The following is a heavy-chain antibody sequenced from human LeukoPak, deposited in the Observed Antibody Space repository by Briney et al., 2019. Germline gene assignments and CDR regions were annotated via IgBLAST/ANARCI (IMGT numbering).Heavy chain of an antibody. D-gene: IGHD1-26*01. V-gene: IGHV4-39*01. CDR3: ARSATGATDSFDY. J-gene: IGHJ4*02. CDR2: IYYSGST. Sequence: SETLSLTCTVSGGSISSSSYYWGWSRQPRGKGLEWIGSIYYSGSTYYNPSLKSRVTISVDTSKNQFSLKLSSVTAADTAVYYCARSATGATDSFDYWGQGTLVTVSS. CDR1: GGSISSSSYY.